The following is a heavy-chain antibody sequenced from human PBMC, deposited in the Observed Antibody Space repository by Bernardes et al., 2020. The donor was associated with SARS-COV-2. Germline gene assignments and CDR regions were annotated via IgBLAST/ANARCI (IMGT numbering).Heavy chain of an antibody. CDR3: AREGITGTPGYYYYGMDV. Sequence: ASVKVSCKASGYTFTGYYMHWVRQAPGQGLEWMGWINPNSGGTNYAQKFQGWVTMTRDTSISTAYMELSRLRSDDTAVYYCAREGITGTPGYYYYGMDVWGQGTTVTVSS. V-gene: IGHV1-2*04. CDR1: GYTFTGYY. J-gene: IGHJ6*02. D-gene: IGHD1-20*01. CDR2: INPNSGGT.